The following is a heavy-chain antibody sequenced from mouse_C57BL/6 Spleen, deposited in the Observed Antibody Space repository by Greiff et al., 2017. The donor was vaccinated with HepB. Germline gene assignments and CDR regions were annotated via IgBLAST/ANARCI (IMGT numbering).Heavy chain of an antibody. CDR3: ARYRDAYAMDY. D-gene: IGHD2-3*01. CDR2: ISSGSSTI. Sequence: EVMLVESGGGLVKPGGSLKLSCAASGFTFSDYGMHWVRQAPEKGLEWVAYISSGSSTIYYADTVKGRFTISRDNAKNTLFLQMTSLRSEDTAMYYCARYRDAYAMDYRGQGTSVTVSS. J-gene: IGHJ4*01. V-gene: IGHV5-17*01. CDR1: GFTFSDYG.